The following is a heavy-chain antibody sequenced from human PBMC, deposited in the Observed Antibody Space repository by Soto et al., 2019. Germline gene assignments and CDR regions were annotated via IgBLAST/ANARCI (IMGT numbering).Heavy chain of an antibody. CDR1: GFTFSNGW. Sequence: EVQLVESGGGLVKPGGSLSLSCAASGFTFSNGWMSWVRQAPGKGLEWVGRIKRRAEGGTTDYATPVRGRFTVSGDDSKNTLYLQMTSLTTEDTAVYYCTAGYCSGGSCYSVVYWGQGTLVTVSS. CDR3: TAGYCSGGSCYSVVY. V-gene: IGHV3-15*01. CDR2: IKRRAEGGTT. D-gene: IGHD2-15*01. J-gene: IGHJ4*02.